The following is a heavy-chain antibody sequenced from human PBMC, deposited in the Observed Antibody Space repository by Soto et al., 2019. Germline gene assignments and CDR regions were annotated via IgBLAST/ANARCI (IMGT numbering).Heavy chain of an antibody. Sequence: ASVKVSCKASGYTFTGYYMHWVRQAPGQGLEWMGWINPNSGGTNYAQKFQGRVTMTRDTSISTAYMELSRLRSDDTAVYYCAREPAYCSGGSCYSGAFDYWGQGTLVTVS. D-gene: IGHD2-15*01. CDR3: AREPAYCSGGSCYSGAFDY. CDR1: GYTFTGYY. V-gene: IGHV1-2*02. CDR2: INPNSGGT. J-gene: IGHJ4*02.